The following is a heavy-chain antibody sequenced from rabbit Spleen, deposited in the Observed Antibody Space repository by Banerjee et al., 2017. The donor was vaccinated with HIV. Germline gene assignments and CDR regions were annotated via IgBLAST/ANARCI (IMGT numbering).Heavy chain of an antibody. Sequence: QEQLVESAGGLVQPGGSLKLSCKASGFDFSNYGVSWVRQAPGKGLEWIGYIDPVFGITYYASWAKGRFTISKTSSTTVTLQMTSLTAADTATYFCARDSGSSFSSYGMDLWGPGTLVTVS. CDR3: ARDSGSSFSSYGMDL. D-gene: IGHD8-1*01. V-gene: IGHV1S39*01. J-gene: IGHJ6*01. CDR1: GFDFSNYG. CDR2: IDPVFGIT.